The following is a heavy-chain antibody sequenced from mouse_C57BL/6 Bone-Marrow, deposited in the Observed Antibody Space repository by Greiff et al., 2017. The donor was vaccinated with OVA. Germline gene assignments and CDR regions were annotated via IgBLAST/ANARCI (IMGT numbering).Heavy chain of an antibody. J-gene: IGHJ3*01. Sequence: VPLPQPGTELVKPGASVTLSCPASVYTFPSSCMHWLPQRPVPGLAWIGNINPSNGGTNYNEQFKSKATLTVDKSSSTAYMQLSSLTSEDSAVYYCARSGGLHWGQGTLVTVSA. V-gene: IGHV1-53*01. CDR3: ARSGGLH. CDR2: INPSNGGT. CDR1: VYTFPSSC.